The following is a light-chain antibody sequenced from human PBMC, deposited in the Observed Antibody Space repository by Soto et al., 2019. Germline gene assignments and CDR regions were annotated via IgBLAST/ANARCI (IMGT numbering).Light chain of an antibody. Sequence: EIVLTQSPGTLSLSPGERATLSCRASQSVSSTYLAWYQQKPGQAPRVLIYGASSRATGIPDRFSGSGSGTDFTLTISRLEPEDFAVYYCQQYCSSPPWTFGQGTKVEIK. CDR2: GAS. V-gene: IGKV3-20*01. CDR1: QSVSSTY. J-gene: IGKJ1*01. CDR3: QQYCSSPPWT.